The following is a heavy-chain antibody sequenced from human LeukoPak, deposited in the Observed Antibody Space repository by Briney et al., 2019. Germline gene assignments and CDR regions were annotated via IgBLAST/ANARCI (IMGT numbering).Heavy chain of an antibody. V-gene: IGHV3-23*01. D-gene: IGHD2-15*01. Sequence: GGSLRLSCAASGFTFSGSGMSWVRQAPGEGLHRIFSSGDSDGSTYYADSLKGRFTISRDNSKNTLYLQMNNLRAEDTAVYYCAKGGCRGTCNPLAYWGQGALVTVSP. CDR2: SGDSDGST. J-gene: IGHJ4*02. CDR3: AKGGCRGTCNPLAY. CDR1: GFTFSGSG.